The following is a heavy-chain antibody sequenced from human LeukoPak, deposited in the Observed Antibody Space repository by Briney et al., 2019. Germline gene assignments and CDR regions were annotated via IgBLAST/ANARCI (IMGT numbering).Heavy chain of an antibody. Sequence: SQTLSLTCAISGDSVSSNSAAWNSIRQSPSRGLEWLRRTYYRSKWYHEYAVSVKSRITINPETSKNQFSLQLNSVTPEDTAVYYCARDWGTYSSGSHHGFDPWGQGTLVTVSS. J-gene: IGHJ5*02. CDR2: TYYRSKWYH. V-gene: IGHV6-1*01. D-gene: IGHD6-19*01. CDR3: ARDWGTYSSGSHHGFDP. CDR1: GDSVSSNSAA.